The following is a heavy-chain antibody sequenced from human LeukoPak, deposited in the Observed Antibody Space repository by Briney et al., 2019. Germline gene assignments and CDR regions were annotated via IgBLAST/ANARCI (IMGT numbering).Heavy chain of an antibody. CDR2: IGYDGSTE. Sequence: GRSLRLSCAASGFTFSSYGMHWVRQAPGKGLEGVAVIGYDGSTEYYADSVKGRFTISRDNSKNTLHLQTNSLRAEDTGVYYCAKEYSSGRIDYWVQGTLVTVSS. V-gene: IGHV3-30*18. D-gene: IGHD6-19*01. CDR3: AKEYSSGRIDY. J-gene: IGHJ4*02. CDR1: GFTFSSYG.